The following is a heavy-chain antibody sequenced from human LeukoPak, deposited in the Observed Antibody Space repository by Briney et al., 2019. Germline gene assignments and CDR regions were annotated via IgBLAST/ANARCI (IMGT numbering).Heavy chain of an antibody. CDR3: ARVGARTLRYFDWLPYNYYYYGMDV. D-gene: IGHD3-9*01. CDR2: ISAYNGNT. Sequence: ASVKVSCKASGYTFTSYGISWVRQAPGQGLEWMGWISAYNGNTNYAQKLQGRVTMTTDTSTSTAYMELRSLRSEDTAVYYCARVGARTLRYFDWLPYNYYYYGMDVWGQGTTVTVSS. J-gene: IGHJ6*02. V-gene: IGHV1-18*01. CDR1: GYTFTSYG.